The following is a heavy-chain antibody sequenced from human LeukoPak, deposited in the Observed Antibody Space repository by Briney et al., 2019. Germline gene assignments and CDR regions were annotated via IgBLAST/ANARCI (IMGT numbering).Heavy chain of an antibody. D-gene: IGHD2-2*01. CDR1: GFTFSSYA. CDR2: ISYDGSNK. J-gene: IGHJ4*02. CDR3: ARDSVVPAAFDY. V-gene: IGHV3-30*01. Sequence: PGGSLRLSCAASGFTFSSYAMHWVRQAPGKGLEWVAVISYDGSNKYYADSVKGRFTISRDNSKNTLYLQMNSLRAEDTAVYYCARDSVVPAAFDYWGQGTLVTVSS.